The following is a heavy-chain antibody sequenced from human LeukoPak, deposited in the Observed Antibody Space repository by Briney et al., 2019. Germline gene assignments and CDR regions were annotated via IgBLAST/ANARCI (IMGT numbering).Heavy chain of an antibody. V-gene: IGHV4-59*08. Sequence: SETLSLTCAVSGYSITTYYWSWIRQPPGKGLEWIGYMCYSGSANCNPSLKSRVTMSADTSKNQFSLQLSSVTAADTALYYCARLYSANWSPYYFDYWGQGILVTVSS. D-gene: IGHD6-13*01. CDR2: MCYSGSA. J-gene: IGHJ4*02. CDR3: ARLYSANWSPYYFDY. CDR1: GYSITTYY.